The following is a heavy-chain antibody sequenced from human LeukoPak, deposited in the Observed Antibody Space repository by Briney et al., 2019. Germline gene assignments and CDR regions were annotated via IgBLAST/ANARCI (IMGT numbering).Heavy chain of an antibody. V-gene: IGHV3-30*02. Sequence: GGSLRLSCAASGFTLSSYAMSWVRQAPGKGLEWVAFIQYDGSKTYYTDSVKGRFTISRDNSKNTLWLQMNSLRPEDTALYYCSPLVPFDYWGQGTLVTVSS. CDR1: GFTLSSYA. CDR3: SPLVPFDY. D-gene: IGHD6-13*01. CDR2: IQYDGSKT. J-gene: IGHJ4*02.